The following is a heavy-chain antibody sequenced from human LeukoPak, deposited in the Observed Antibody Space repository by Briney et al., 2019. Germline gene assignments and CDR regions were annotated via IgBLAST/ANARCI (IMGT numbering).Heavy chain of an antibody. CDR1: WFTVSNNY. Sequence: GGSLRVSCAASWFTVSNNYMSWVRQAPGKGLEWVSLIHSGGSTYYADSVKGRFTISRDNSKNTLYLQMNSLRAEDTAVYYCASPPPYWGQGTLVTVSS. J-gene: IGHJ4*02. V-gene: IGHV3-53*01. CDR2: IHSGGST. CDR3: ASPPPY.